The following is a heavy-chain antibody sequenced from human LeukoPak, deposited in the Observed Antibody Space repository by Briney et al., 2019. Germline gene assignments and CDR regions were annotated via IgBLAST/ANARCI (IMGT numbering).Heavy chain of an antibody. CDR2: ISISSNYI. D-gene: IGHD1-26*01. Sequence: GGSLRLSCAASGFTFSTYSMNWVRQAPGKGLEWVSSISISSNYIYYADSVKGRFTISRANAKNSLYLQMNSLRAEDTAVYYCARADGSGAGYYMDVWGKGTTVTVSS. CDR3: ARADGSGAGYYMDV. CDR1: GFTFSTYS. J-gene: IGHJ6*03. V-gene: IGHV3-21*01.